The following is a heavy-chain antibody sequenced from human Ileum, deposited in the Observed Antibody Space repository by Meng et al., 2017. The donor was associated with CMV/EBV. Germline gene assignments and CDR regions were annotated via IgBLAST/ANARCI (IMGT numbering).Heavy chain of an antibody. Sequence: QVQVVQSGGEVKKPGASVKVSCKTSGYTFTSYGFSWVRQAHGQGLEWMGWISTSNGNVNYAHKVQDRVTMTTDTSTTTAYMELRSLRFDDTAVYYCARAGINDDSYGDAFDIWGQGTMVTVSS. V-gene: IGHV1-18*01. CDR3: ARAGINDDSYGDAFDI. J-gene: IGHJ3*02. CDR2: ISTSNGNV. CDR1: GYTFTSYG. D-gene: IGHD4-17*01.